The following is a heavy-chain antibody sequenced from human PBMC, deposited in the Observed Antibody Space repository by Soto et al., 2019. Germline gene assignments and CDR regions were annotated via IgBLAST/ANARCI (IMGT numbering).Heavy chain of an antibody. D-gene: IGHD6-13*01. CDR3: ARDSGYSSSWAY. V-gene: IGHV4-59*01. Sequence: PSETLSLTCTVSGGSISSYHWSWIRQPPGKGLEWIGYIYYSGSTNYNPSLKSRVTISVDTSKNQFSLKLSSVTAADTAVYYCARDSGYSSSWAYWGQGTLVTVSS. CDR1: GGSISSYH. J-gene: IGHJ4*02. CDR2: IYYSGST.